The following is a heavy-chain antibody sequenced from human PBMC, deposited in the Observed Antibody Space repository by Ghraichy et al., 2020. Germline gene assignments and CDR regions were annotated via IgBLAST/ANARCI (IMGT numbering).Heavy chain of an antibody. V-gene: IGHV3-69-1*02. Sequence: GGSLRLSCAASGFSFRVHSMNWVRQDPGKGLEWLASISTSEYTSYEDSVKGRFTISRDDAKSSLYLQMSSLRAEDKAIYYCARDGGIAANDYWGQGTLVTVSS. D-gene: IGHD6-25*01. CDR1: GFSFRVHS. CDR3: ARDGGIAANDY. J-gene: IGHJ4*02. CDR2: ISTSEYTS.